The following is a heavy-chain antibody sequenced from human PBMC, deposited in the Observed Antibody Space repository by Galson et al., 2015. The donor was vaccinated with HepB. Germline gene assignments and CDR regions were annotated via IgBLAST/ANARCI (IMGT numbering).Heavy chain of an antibody. Sequence: SLRLSCAASGFTFSSYAMHWVRQAPGKGLEWVAVISYDGSNKYYADSVKGRFTISRDNSKNTLYLQMNSLRAEDTAVYYCARALYSYGTSSYYFDYWGQGTLVTVSS. J-gene: IGHJ4*02. D-gene: IGHD1-26*01. CDR3: ARALYSYGTSSYYFDY. CDR1: GFTFSSYA. V-gene: IGHV3-30*04. CDR2: ISYDGSNK.